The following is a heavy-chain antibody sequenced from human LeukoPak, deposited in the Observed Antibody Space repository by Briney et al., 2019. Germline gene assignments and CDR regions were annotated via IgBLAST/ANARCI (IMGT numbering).Heavy chain of an antibody. Sequence: GGSLRLSCVASGLTFSHYNMNWVRQAPGKGLEWVSSISSDGSNIYYADSVRGRFTISRDNAQNSVFLQMSSLRAGDTGVYYCARVSGYSSSWLDYWGQGTLVTVSS. D-gene: IGHD6-13*01. J-gene: IGHJ4*02. CDR3: ARVSGYSSSWLDY. V-gene: IGHV3-21*06. CDR1: GLTFSHYN. CDR2: ISSDGSNI.